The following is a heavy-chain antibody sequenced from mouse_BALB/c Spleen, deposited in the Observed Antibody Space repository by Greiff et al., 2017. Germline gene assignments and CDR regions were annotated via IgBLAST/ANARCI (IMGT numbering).Heavy chain of an antibody. Sequence: QVQLKESGAELVKPGASVKLSCKASGYTFTSYYMYWVKQRPGQGLEWIGEINPSNGGTNFNEKFKSKATLTVDKSSSTAYMQLSSLTSEDSAVYDCTSTTVVAKGAMDYWGQGTSVTVSS. CDR2: INPSNGGT. CDR3: TSTTVVAKGAMDY. V-gene: IGHV1S81*02. D-gene: IGHD1-1*01. CDR1: GYTFTSYY. J-gene: IGHJ4*01.